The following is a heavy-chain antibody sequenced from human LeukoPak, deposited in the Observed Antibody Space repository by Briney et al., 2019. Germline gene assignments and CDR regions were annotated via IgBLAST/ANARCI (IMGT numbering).Heavy chain of an antibody. CDR1: GGPFGGYY. CDR2: INQSGAT. Sequence: SETLSLTCGVSGGPFGGYYWGWIRQPPGKGLEWIGEINQSGATNYNPSLKSRVTISVDTSKNQFSLKLSSVTAADTAVYYCARHGRRVPGRGPFDYWGQGTLVTVSS. V-gene: IGHV4-34*01. CDR3: ARHGRRVPGRGPFDY. J-gene: IGHJ4*02. D-gene: IGHD3-10*01.